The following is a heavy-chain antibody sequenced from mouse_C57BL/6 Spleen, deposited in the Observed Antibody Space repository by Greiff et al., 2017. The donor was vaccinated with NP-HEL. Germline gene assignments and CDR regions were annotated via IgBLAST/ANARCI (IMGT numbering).Heavy chain of an antibody. CDR2: IHPNSGST. CDR1: GYTFTSYW. CDR3: AREGLYDGYYYFDY. Sequence: VQLQQYGAELVKPGASVKLSCKASGYTFTSYWMHWVKQRPGQGLEWIGMIHPNSGSTNYNEKFKSKATLTVDKSSSTAYMQLSSLTSEDSAVYYCAREGLYDGYYYFDYWGQGTTLTVSS. D-gene: IGHD2-3*01. J-gene: IGHJ2*01. V-gene: IGHV1-64*01.